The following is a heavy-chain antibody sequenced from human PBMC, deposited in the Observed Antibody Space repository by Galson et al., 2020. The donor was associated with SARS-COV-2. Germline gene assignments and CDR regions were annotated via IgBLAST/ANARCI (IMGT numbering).Heavy chain of an antibody. CDR1: GGTFSSYA. J-gene: IGHJ6*03. Sequence: SVKVSCKASGGTFSSYAISWVRQAPGQGLEWMGGIIPIFGTANYAQKFQGRVTITADKSTSTAYMELSSLRSEDTAVYYCARDTNSLNYDILTGYNYYYYMDVWGKGTTVTVSS. V-gene: IGHV1-69*06. D-gene: IGHD3-9*01. CDR3: ARDTNSLNYDILTGYNYYYYMDV. CDR2: IIPIFGTA.